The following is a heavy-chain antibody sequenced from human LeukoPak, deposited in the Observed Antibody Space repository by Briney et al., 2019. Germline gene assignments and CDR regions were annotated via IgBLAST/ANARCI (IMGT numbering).Heavy chain of an antibody. CDR1: GGSISSYY. D-gene: IGHD3-22*01. CDR3: ARDRAPEYYYDSSGYFDY. J-gene: IGHJ4*02. CDR2: IYYSGST. V-gene: IGHV4-59*12. Sequence: SETLSLTCTVSGGSISSYYWSWIRQPPGKGLEWIGYIYYSGSTNYNPSLKSRVTISVDTSKNQFSLKLSSVTAADTAVYYCARDRAPEYYYDSSGYFDYWGQGTLVTVSS.